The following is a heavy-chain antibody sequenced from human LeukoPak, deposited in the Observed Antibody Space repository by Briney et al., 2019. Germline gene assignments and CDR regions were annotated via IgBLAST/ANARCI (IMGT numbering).Heavy chain of an antibody. CDR1: GGSISSSSYY. CDR3: AREGDGYSNAFDI. V-gene: IGHV4-39*07. D-gene: IGHD6-13*01. CDR2: IYYSGST. J-gene: IGHJ3*02. Sequence: PSETLSLTCTVSGGSISSSSYYWGWIRQPPGKGLEWIGHIYYSGSTYYNPSLKIRVTISVDTSKNQFSLKLSSVTAADTAVYYCAREGDGYSNAFDIWGQGTMVTVSS.